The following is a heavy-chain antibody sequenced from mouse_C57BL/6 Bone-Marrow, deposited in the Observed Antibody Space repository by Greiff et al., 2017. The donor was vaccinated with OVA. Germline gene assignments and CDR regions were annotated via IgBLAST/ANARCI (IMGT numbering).Heavy chain of an antibody. CDR1: GYTFTDYY. V-gene: IGHV1-76*01. D-gene: IGHD1-1*01. J-gene: IGHJ3*01. CDR2: FYPGSGNT. Sequence: QVQLQQSGAELVRPGASVKLSCKASGYTFTDYYINWVKQRPGQGLEWIARFYPGSGNTYYNEKFKGKATLTAEKSSSTAYMQLSSLTSEDSAVYFCARSGHYYGSSYFAYWGQGTLVTVSA. CDR3: ARSGHYYGSSYFAY.